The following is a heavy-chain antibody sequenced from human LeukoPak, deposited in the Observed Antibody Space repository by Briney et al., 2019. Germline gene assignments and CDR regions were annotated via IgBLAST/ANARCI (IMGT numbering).Heavy chain of an antibody. J-gene: IGHJ5*02. CDR1: GGSISSSSYY. CDR3: ARHLPNRGRDGYSNWFDP. V-gene: IGHV4-39*01. D-gene: IGHD5-24*01. Sequence: SETLSPTCTVSGGSISSSSYYWGWIRQPPGKGLEWIGSIYYSGSTYYNPSLKSRVTISVDTSKNQFSLKLSSVTAADTAVYYCARHLPNRGRDGYSNWFDPWGQGTLVTVSS. CDR2: IYYSGST.